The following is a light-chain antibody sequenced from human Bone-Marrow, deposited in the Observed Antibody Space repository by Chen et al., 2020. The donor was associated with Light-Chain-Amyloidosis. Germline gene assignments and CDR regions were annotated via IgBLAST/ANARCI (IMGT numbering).Light chain of an antibody. CDR2: LNGDGRH. V-gene: IGLV4-69*01. J-gene: IGLJ3*02. Sequence: QVVLTQSPSASAPLGASVKLTCTLSTEHSTYAIAWLQQQPEKGPRYLMKLNGDGRHTKGNGIPDRFSGSSSGAARYLTISSLQSEDEADYYCQTWDTDSRVFGGGTKLTVL. CDR1: TEHSTYA. CDR3: QTWDTDSRV.